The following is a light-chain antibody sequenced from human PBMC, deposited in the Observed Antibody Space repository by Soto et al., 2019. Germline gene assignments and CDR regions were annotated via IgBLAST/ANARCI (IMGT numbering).Light chain of an antibody. CDR3: AGWDDSLHGLL. CDR1: SSNIGTNY. Sequence: QSVLTQPPSASGTPGQRVTISCSGGSSNIGTNYVYWYQQLPGTAPKLLIYRNNLRPSGVPDRFSASKSGTSASLAISGRRSEDEGDYFCAGWDDSLHGLLFGAGTKVTVL. V-gene: IGLV1-47*01. J-gene: IGLJ1*01. CDR2: RNN.